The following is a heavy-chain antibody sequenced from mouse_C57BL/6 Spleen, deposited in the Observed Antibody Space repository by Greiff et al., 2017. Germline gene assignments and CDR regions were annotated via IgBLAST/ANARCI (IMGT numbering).Heavy chain of an antibody. CDR1: GYTFTDYY. CDR2: INPNNGGT. J-gene: IGHJ3*01. CDR3: ARWGGTEGFAY. Sequence: VQLQQSGPELVKPGASVKISCKASGYTFTDYYMNWVKQSHGKSLEWIGDINPNNGGTSYNQKFKGKATLTVDKSSSTAYMELRSLTSEDSAVYYCARWGGTEGFAYWGQGTLVTVSA. V-gene: IGHV1-26*01. D-gene: IGHD4-1*01.